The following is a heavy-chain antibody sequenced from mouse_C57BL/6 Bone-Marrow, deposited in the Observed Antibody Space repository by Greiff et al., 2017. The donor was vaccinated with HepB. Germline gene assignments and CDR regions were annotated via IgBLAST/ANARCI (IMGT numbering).Heavy chain of an antibody. Sequence: VQLQQSGTVLARPGASVKMSCKTSGYTFTSYWMHWVKQRPGQGLEWIGAIYPGNSDTSYNQKFKGKAYMELSSLTNEDSAVYYCTRPDYYGSSWYFDVWGTGTTVTVSS. V-gene: IGHV1-5*01. CDR1: GYTFTSYW. J-gene: IGHJ1*03. CDR3: TRPDYYGSSWYFDV. D-gene: IGHD1-1*01. CDR2: IYPGNSDT.